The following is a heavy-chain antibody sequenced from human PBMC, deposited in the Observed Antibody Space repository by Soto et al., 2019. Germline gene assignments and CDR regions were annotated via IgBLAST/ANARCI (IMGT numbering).Heavy chain of an antibody. J-gene: IGHJ5*02. Sequence: PSETLSLTCSVSGDSISNSRFYSAWIRQPPGEGLEWIGSIYHTGNAYYNPSLKSRVTIFVDTSKNQFSLKLTSVTAADTALYYCARDYFDSSDYTTNWFDPWGQGTLVTAPQ. CDR2: IYHTGNA. D-gene: IGHD3-22*01. CDR1: GDSISNSRFY. CDR3: ARDYFDSSDYTTNWFDP. V-gene: IGHV4-39*01.